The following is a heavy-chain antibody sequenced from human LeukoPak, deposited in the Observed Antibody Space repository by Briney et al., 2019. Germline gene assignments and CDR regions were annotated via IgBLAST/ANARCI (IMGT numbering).Heavy chain of an antibody. CDR3: AKDLIAAANDAFDI. CDR2: IDMSGTTI. D-gene: IGHD6-13*01. J-gene: IGHJ3*02. V-gene: IGHV3-11*01. Sequence: GGSLRLSCAASGFTFSDYYMGWVRQAPGKGLERVSYIDMSGTTIYYADSVKGRFTISRDNAKNSLFLQMNSLRAEDTAVYYCAKDLIAAANDAFDIWGQGTMVTVSS. CDR1: GFTFSDYY.